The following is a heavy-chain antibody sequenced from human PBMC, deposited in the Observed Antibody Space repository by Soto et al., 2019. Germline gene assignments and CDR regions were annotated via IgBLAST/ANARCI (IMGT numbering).Heavy chain of an antibody. CDR3: ATEASGVADDY. Sequence: EVQLVESGGGLVQPGGSLRLSCAASGFTFSSSWMSWVRQVPGKGLEWVANIKQDGSEKFYVDSVKGRFTISRDNAKNSLYLQLNSLRGEDTAVYYCATEASGVADDYWGQGTLVTVSS. D-gene: IGHD3-3*01. J-gene: IGHJ4*02. CDR1: GFTFSSSW. V-gene: IGHV3-7*01. CDR2: IKQDGSEK.